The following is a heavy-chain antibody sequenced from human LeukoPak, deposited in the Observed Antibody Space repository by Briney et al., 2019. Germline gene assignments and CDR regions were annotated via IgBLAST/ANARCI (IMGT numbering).Heavy chain of an antibody. V-gene: IGHV3-7*01. CDR1: GFTFSSYW. CDR2: IKQDGSEK. CDR3: ARDPTTSLYDYYMDV. D-gene: IGHD1-26*01. J-gene: IGHJ6*03. Sequence: GGSLRLSCAASGFTFSSYWMSWVRQAPGKGLEWVANIKQDGSEKYYVDSVKGRFTISRDNAKNSLYLQMNSLRAEDTAVYYCARDPTTSLYDYYMDVWGKGTTVTVSS.